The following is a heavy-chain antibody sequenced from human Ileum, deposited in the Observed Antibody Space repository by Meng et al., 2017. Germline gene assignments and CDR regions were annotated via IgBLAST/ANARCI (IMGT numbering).Heavy chain of an antibody. D-gene: IGHD7-27*01. CDR2: AGT. J-gene: IGHJ4*02. CDR3: ARDHWGSLDY. V-gene: IGHV4-61*08. CDR1: GASVSTSDYQ. Sequence: HLHDSRPGLVWASAPLPPICTVPGASVSTSDYQWGWIRQPPGKGLEWIGYAGTNSNPSLKSRVTISVDTSKRQFSLKLTSVTAADTAVYYCARDHWGSLDYWGQGILVTVSS.